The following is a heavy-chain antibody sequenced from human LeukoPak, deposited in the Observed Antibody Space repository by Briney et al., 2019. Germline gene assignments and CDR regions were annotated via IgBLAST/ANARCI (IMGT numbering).Heavy chain of an antibody. Sequence: GGSLRLSWAASGFTFSSYAMSWVRQAPGKGLKWVSTINDNGDGTYDADSVKGRFTISRDNAKNSLYLQMNSLRAEDTAVYYCARGFLDYDFWSGYYCWFDPWGQGTLVTVSS. CDR2: INDNGDGT. V-gene: IGHV3-23*01. J-gene: IGHJ5*02. CDR3: ARGFLDYDFWSGYYCWFDP. D-gene: IGHD3-3*01. CDR1: GFTFSSYA.